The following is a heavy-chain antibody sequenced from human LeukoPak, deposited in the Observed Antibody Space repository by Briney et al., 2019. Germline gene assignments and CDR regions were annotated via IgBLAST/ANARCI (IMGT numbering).Heavy chain of an antibody. CDR1: GGSVSSSSSY. CDR3: ATKRTGGSFRY. J-gene: IGHJ4*02. CDR2: ISYSGNT. V-gene: IGHV4-39*07. Sequence: PSETLSLTCTVSGGSVSSSSSYWGWIRQPPGKGLEWIGSISYSGNTYYNPSLKSRVTISVDTSKNQFSLKLASVTAADTAVYYCATKRTGGSFRYWGQGTLVTVSS. D-gene: IGHD7-27*01.